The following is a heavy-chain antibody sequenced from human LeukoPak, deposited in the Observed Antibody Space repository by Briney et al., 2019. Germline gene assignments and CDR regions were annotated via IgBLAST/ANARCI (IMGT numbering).Heavy chain of an antibody. Sequence: SSVKVSCKASGGTFSSYTISWVRQAPRQGLEWMGRIIPILGIANYAQKFQGRATITADKSTSTAYMELSSLRSEDTAVYYCAGGYCSSTSCYKFDYWGQGTLVTVSS. V-gene: IGHV1-69*02. J-gene: IGHJ4*02. D-gene: IGHD2-2*02. CDR1: GGTFSSYT. CDR2: IIPILGIA. CDR3: AGGYCSSTSCYKFDY.